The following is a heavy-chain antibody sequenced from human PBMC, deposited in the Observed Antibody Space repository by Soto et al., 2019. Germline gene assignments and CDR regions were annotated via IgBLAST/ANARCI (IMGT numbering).Heavy chain of an antibody. CDR2: IYSTGTT. CDR3: XXXXXXXXXXXNSFGY. Sequence: EVQLVESGGGLIQPGGSLKLSCAASGFTVGNNYMSWVRXXPRKGLEWVSLIYSTGTTKYADSVKGRFTVSRDNAKNTXXXXXXXXXXXXXXXXXXXXXXXXXXXXXNSFGYWGQGTLVTVSS. J-gene: IGHJ4*02. V-gene: IGHV3-53*01. CDR1: GFTVGNNY.